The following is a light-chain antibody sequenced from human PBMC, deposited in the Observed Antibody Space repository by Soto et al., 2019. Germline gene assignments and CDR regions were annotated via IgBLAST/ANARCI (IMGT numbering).Light chain of an antibody. CDR2: QDT. CDR1: KLGAKY. Sequence: SYELTQPPSVSVSPGQTASITCSGDKLGAKYACWYQQKPGQSPVLVIYQDTMRPSGIPERFSGSNSGNTATLTISGTQAMDEADYYCQAWDSSTVVFGGGTKVTVL. V-gene: IGLV3-1*01. CDR3: QAWDSSTVV. J-gene: IGLJ3*02.